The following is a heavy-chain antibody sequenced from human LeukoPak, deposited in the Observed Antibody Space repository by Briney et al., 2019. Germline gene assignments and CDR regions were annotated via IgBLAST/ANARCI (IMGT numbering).Heavy chain of an antibody. CDR2: IKPDGSET. D-gene: IGHD6-19*01. CDR3: AREGTTVALFDY. J-gene: IGHJ4*02. V-gene: IGHV3-7*01. Sequence: GGSLRLSCEASGFIFSSYWMSWVRQAPGKGLEWVANIKPDGSETYYVDPVEGRFTISRDNAKNSLYLQMNSLRAEDTAVYYCAREGTTVALFDYWGQGSLVTVSS. CDR1: GFIFSSYW.